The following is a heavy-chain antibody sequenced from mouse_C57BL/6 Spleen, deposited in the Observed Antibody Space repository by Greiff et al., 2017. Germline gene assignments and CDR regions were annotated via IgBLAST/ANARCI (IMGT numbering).Heavy chain of an antibody. CDR3: AGYYWENFGY. CDR2: INPNYGTT. J-gene: IGHJ2*01. Sequence: VQLQQSGPELVKPGASVKISCKASGYSFTDYNMNWVKQSTGKSLEWIGEINPNYGTTSYNQKFKGKATLTVDQSASTAYMHLHRLTSEDSAVYYCAGYYWENFGYWGQGTTLTVSS. V-gene: IGHV1-39*01. CDR1: GYSFTDYN. D-gene: IGHD1-1*01.